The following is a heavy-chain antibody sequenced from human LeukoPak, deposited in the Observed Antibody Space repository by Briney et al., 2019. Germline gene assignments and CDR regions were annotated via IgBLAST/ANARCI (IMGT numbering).Heavy chain of an antibody. CDR3: ARGDGLTAVAGTGWFDP. CDR2: IGTAGDT. V-gene: IGHV3-13*01. Sequence: GGSLRLSCAASGLTFSSYDMHWVRQATGKGLEWVSAIGTAGDTYYPGSVKGRFTISRENAKNSLYLQMNSLRAGDTAVYYCARGDGLTAVAGTGWFDPWGQGTLVTVSS. J-gene: IGHJ5*02. CDR1: GLTFSSYD. D-gene: IGHD6-19*01.